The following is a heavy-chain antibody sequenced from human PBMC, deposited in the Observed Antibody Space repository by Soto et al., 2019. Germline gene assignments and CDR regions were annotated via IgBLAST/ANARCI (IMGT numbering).Heavy chain of an antibody. CDR3: ARDDRFGPGMDLYYFDS. CDR2: ILPVFGST. J-gene: IGHJ4*02. V-gene: IGHV1-69*13. Sequence: SVKVSCKAPGGTFSSYGITWVRQAPGHGLEWMGGILPVFGSTNFAQKFRGRVTITADESTSTAYMELSSLRPEDTAVYYCARDDRFGPGMDLYYFDSWGPGTLVTVYS. CDR1: GGTFSSYG. D-gene: IGHD5-18*01.